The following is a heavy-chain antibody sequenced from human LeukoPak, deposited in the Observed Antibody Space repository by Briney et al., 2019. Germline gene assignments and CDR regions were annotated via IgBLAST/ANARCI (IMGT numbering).Heavy chain of an antibody. Sequence: GGSLRLSCTASGFTFSAYAMMWVRQAPGKGPEGVSAIRGGGGSAFYADSVKGRFTISRDNSKSTLFLQMNSLRAEDTAVYYCARDPNGDYIAAFDMWGPGTMGTVSS. CDR1: GFTFSAYA. CDR2: IRGGGGSA. J-gene: IGHJ3*02. D-gene: IGHD4-17*01. CDR3: ARDPNGDYIAAFDM. V-gene: IGHV3-23*01.